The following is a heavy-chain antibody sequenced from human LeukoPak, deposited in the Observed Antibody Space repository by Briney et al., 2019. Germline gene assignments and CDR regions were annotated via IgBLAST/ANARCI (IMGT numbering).Heavy chain of an antibody. CDR3: ARDYDYVWGSYRKSHYFDY. D-gene: IGHD3-16*02. J-gene: IGHJ4*02. V-gene: IGHV3-11*01. CDR2: ISSSGSTI. CDR1: GFTFSDYY. Sequence: PGGSLRLSCAASGFTFSDYYMSWIRQAPGKGLEWVSYISSSGSTIYYADSVKGRFTISRDNAKNSLYLQMNSLRAEDTAVYYCARDYDYVWGSYRKSHYFDYWGQGTLVTVSS.